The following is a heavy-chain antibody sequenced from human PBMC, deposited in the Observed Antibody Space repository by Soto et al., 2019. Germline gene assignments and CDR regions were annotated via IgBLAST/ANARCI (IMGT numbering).Heavy chain of an antibody. Sequence: GGSLRLSCAASGFTFSSYAMSWVRQAPGKGLEWVSAISGSVGSTYYADSVKGRFTISRDNSKNTLYLQMNRLRAEDTAVYYCAKDPVGIAAEYFQHWGQGCLVTVSS. V-gene: IGHV3-23*01. D-gene: IGHD6-13*01. CDR1: GFTFSSYA. CDR3: AKDPVGIAAEYFQH. J-gene: IGHJ1*01. CDR2: ISGSVGST.